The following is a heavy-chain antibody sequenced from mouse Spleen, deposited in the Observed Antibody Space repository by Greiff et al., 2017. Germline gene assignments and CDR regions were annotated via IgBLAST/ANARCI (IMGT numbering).Heavy chain of an antibody. CDR2: IDPETGGI. V-gene: IGHV1-15*01. CDR3: TRIWDGDY. Sequence: QVQLKESGAELVRPGASVTLSCKASGYTFTDYDMHWVKQTPVHGLEWIGSIDPETGGIAYNQQFKDKAILTADKSSSTAYMELRSLTSEDSAVYYCTRIWDGDYWGQGTTLTVSS. J-gene: IGHJ2*01. CDR1: GYTFTDYD. D-gene: IGHD4-1*01.